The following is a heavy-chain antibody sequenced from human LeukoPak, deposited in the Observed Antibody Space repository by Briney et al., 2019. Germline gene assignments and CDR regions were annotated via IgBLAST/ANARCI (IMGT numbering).Heavy chain of an antibody. CDR3: ARVSYSSGWYYFDY. J-gene: IGHJ4*02. CDR2: IYYSGST. D-gene: IGHD6-19*01. Sequence: SETLSLTCTVSGGSISSYYWSWIRQPPGKGLEWIGYIYYSGSTNYNPSLKSRVTISVDTSKNQFSLKLSSVTAADTAVYYCARVSYSSGWYYFDYWGQGTLVTVSS. V-gene: IGHV4-59*08. CDR1: GGSISSYY.